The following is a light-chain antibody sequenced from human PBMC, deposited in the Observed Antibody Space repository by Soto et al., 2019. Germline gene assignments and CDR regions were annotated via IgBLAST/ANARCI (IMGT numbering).Light chain of an antibody. Sequence: IQVTQSPSSLSASVGDRVTITCRTSQGIRSALGSHRQKPGKAPKRLIYAASSLQSGVPSRFSGSGSETDFTLTISSLQPEDFATYYCLQHHSYPQTFGQGTKVDIK. V-gene: IGKV1-17*01. J-gene: IGKJ1*01. CDR3: LQHHSYPQT. CDR1: QGIRSA. CDR2: AAS.